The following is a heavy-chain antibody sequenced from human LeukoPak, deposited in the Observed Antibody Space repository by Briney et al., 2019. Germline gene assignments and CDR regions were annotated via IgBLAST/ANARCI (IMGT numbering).Heavy chain of an antibody. V-gene: IGHV3-23*01. CDR3: ARGGPGGTFDY. CDR1: GFTFSSYA. Sequence: GGSLRLSCAASGFTFSSYAMNWVRQAPGKGLEWVSVISGTGGSTFYADSVKGRFIISRDNAKNTLYLQMNSLRAEDTAVYYCARGGPGGTFDYWGQGTLVTVSS. D-gene: IGHD6-13*01. CDR2: ISGTGGST. J-gene: IGHJ4*02.